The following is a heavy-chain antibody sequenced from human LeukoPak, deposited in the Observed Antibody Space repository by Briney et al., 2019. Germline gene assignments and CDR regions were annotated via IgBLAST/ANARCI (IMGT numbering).Heavy chain of an antibody. CDR2: ISAYNGNT. CDR3: ARDEGRAFDI. V-gene: IGHV1-18*01. CDR1: GYTFTSYG. J-gene: IGHJ3*02. Sequence: ASVKVSCKASGYTFTSYGISWVRQAPGQGLEWMGWISAYNGNTNYAQKFQGRVTMTRDTSISTAYMELSRLRSDDTAVYYCARDEGRAFDIWGQGTMVTVSS.